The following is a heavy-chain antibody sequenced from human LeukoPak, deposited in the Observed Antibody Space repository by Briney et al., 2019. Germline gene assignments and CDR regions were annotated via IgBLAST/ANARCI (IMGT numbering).Heavy chain of an antibody. D-gene: IGHD4-17*01. Sequence: SVKVSCKASGGTFRSYAINWVRQAPGKGLEWMGGIIPMINTPKYGQRFQGRVTITADDSSSTGYMEVSSLRSEDTAVYFCAIFQGTYGDNDNDFWGQGTLVTVSS. CDR1: GGTFRSYA. CDR2: IIPMINTP. V-gene: IGHV1-69*13. J-gene: IGHJ4*02. CDR3: AIFQGTYGDNDNDF.